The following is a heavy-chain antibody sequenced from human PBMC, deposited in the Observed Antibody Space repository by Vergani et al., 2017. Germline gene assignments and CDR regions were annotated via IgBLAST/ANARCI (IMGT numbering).Heavy chain of an antibody. J-gene: IGHJ6*03. Sequence: QLQLQESGPGLVKPSETLSLSCRVSGDSISRSHYYWGFIRQPPGKGLEWIGSISSSGSPYYNPSLESRLTISLDTSENHLSLKLTSVTDADTAVYYCARQKDYYMDVWGKGTTVTVS. CDR2: ISSSGSP. CDR3: ARQKDYYMDV. CDR1: GDSISRSHYY. V-gene: IGHV4-39*01.